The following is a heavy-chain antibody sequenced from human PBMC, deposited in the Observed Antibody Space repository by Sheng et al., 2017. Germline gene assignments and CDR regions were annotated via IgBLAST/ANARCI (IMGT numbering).Heavy chain of an antibody. CDR1: GYIFTNYG. CDR3: AKDLGGGVIIPGYHYQMDV. J-gene: IGHJ6*03. V-gene: IGHV1-18*01. CDR2: ISAYNGNT. D-gene: IGHD3-3*01. Sequence: HLVQSGAEAKKPGASVKVSCKASGYIFTNYGISWVRQAPEQGLEWIGWISAYNGNTNYAQTFQGRVIMTTDTSTNTAYMELTSLRSDDTAVYFCAKDLGGGVIIPGYHYQMDVWGKGTTVTVSS.